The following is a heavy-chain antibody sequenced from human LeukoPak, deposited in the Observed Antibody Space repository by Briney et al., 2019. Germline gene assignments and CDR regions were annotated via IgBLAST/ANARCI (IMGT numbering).Heavy chain of an antibody. Sequence: ASVTVSCKSSGYTFTSYGISWVRQAPGQGLEWMGWISAYNGNTNYAQKLQGRVTMTTDTSTSTASMELRSLRSDDTAVYYCASGLGNWFDPWGQGTLVTVSS. CDR3: ASGLGNWFDP. D-gene: IGHD1-26*01. V-gene: IGHV1-18*01. CDR1: GYTFTSYG. CDR2: ISAYNGNT. J-gene: IGHJ5*02.